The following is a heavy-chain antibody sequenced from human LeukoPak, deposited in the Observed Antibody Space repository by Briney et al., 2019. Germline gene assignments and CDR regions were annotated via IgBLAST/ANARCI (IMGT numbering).Heavy chain of an antibody. D-gene: IGHD3-3*01. Sequence: GRSLRLSCAASGFTFSSYAMHWVRQAPGKGLEWVAVISYDGSNKYYADSVKGRFTISRDNSKNTLYLQMNSLRAEDTAVYYCARDRRIFGVVIIFDYWGQGTLVTVSS. CDR1: GFTFSSYA. CDR3: ARDRRIFGVVIIFDY. CDR2: ISYDGSNK. V-gene: IGHV3-30-3*01. J-gene: IGHJ4*02.